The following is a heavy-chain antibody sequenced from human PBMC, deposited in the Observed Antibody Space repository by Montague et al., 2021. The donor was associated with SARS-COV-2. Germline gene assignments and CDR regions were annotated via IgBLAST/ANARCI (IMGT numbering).Heavy chain of an antibody. CDR3: ARLGDTLTGYYNWFDP. CDR2: IYYSGST. J-gene: IGHJ5*02. D-gene: IGHD3-9*01. V-gene: IGHV4-39*01. CDR1: GGSISSSSYY. Sequence: SETLSLTCTVSGGSISSSSYYWGWIRQPLGKGLEWIGSIYYSGSTYYNPSLKSRVTISVDTSKNQFSLKLSSVTAADTAVYYCARLGDTLTGYYNWFDPWGQGTLVTVSS.